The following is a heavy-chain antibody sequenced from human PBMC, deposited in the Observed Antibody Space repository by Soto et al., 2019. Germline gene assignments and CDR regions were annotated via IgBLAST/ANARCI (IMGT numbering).Heavy chain of an antibody. V-gene: IGHV4-39*01. CDR3: ARQGTAMDYYFDY. J-gene: IGHJ4*02. CDR2: IYYSGGT. CDR1: GGSISSSSYY. D-gene: IGHD5-18*01. Sequence: SETLSLTCTVSGGSISSSSYYWGWIRQPPGKGLEWIGSIYYSGGTYYNPSLKSRVTISVDTSKNQFSLKLSSVTAADTAVYYCARQGTAMDYYFDYWGQGTLVTVSS.